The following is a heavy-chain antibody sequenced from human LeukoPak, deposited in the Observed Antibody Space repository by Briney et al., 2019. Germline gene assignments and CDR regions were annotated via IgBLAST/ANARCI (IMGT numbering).Heavy chain of an antibody. CDR2: ISEKGGST. V-gene: IGHV3-23*01. J-gene: IGHJ4*02. CDR1: GFILSNYA. Sequence: SGGSLRLSCVVSGFILSNYAMSWVRQAPGKGLEWVSYISEKGGSTTYGDSVKGRFTISRENSLNTVYLQRNRLRAEDTAVYFCATRGVVILGFLVIGYHTEAYHYAHWGQRTLVTVSS. D-gene: IGHD2/OR15-2a*01. CDR3: ATRGVVILGFLVIGYHTEAYHYAH.